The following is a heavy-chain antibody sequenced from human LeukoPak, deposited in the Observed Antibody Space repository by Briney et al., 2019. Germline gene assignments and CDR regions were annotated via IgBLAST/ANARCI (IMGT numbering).Heavy chain of an antibody. V-gene: IGHV4-34*01. Sequence: PSETLSLTCAVYGGSFSGYYWSWIRQPPGKGLEWIGEINHSGSTNYNPSLKSRVTISVDTSKNQFSLKLNSVTAADTAVYYCARLTDNIGYCSGGSCPPPRYYYYMDVWGKGTTVTISS. D-gene: IGHD2-15*01. CDR1: GGSFSGYY. J-gene: IGHJ6*03. CDR2: INHSGST. CDR3: ARLTDNIGYCSGGSCPPPRYYYYMDV.